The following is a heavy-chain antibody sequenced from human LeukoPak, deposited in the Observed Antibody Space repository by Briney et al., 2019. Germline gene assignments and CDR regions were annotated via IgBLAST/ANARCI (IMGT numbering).Heavy chain of an antibody. CDR3: ARDSPTYYYGSGSSWSDP. D-gene: IGHD3-10*01. CDR2: ISSSSSTI. Sequence: PGGSLRLSCAASGFTFSSYSMNWVRQAPGKGLEWVSYISSSSSTIYYADSVKGRFTISRDNAKNSLYPQMNSLRAEDTAVYYCARDSPTYYYGSGSSWSDPWGQGTLVTVSS. CDR1: GFTFSSYS. V-gene: IGHV3-48*04. J-gene: IGHJ5*02.